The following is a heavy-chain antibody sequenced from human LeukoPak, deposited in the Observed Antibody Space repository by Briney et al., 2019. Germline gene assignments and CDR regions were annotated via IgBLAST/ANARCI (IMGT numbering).Heavy chain of an antibody. D-gene: IGHD4-23*01. Sequence: GASVKVSCKPSGYTFTSYYMHWVRQPPGKGLEWMGIINPSGGSTSYPQKFKGRATMTRAMSTSPPHMNLSSRRLEDTAVYYCARAHYYGGYFDYWGQGTLVTGSS. J-gene: IGHJ4*02. V-gene: IGHV1-46*01. CDR2: INPSGGST. CDR1: GYTFTSYY. CDR3: ARAHYYGGYFDY.